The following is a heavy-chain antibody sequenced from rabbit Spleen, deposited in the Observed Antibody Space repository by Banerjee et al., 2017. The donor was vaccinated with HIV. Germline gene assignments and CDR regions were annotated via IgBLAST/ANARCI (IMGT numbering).Heavy chain of an antibody. CDR1: GVSFSDKDV. V-gene: IGHV1S40*01. D-gene: IGHD6-1*01. CDR3: ARDTFGIYGYIKL. Sequence: QSLEESGGGLVKPGASLTLTCIASGVSFSDKDVMCWVRQAPGKGLEWIACINIVTGKDVYATWAKGRFIMSRTSSTTVTLQMTSLTAADTATYFCARDTFGIYGYIKLWGPGTLVTVS. CDR2: INIVTGKD. J-gene: IGHJ4*01.